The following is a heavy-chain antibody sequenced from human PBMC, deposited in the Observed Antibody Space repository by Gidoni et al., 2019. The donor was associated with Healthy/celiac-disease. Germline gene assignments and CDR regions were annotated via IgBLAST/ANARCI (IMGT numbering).Heavy chain of an antibody. CDR1: CVAFSSYA. CDR3: ARDRHCTNGVCDKYNWFDT. J-gene: IGHJ5*02. D-gene: IGHD2-8*01. CDR2: IIPIFGTA. Sequence: QVQLLHSGAEVKKPGSSVKVSCKASCVAFSSYAISWVRQAPGQGLEWMGGIIPIFGTANNEQKIKERVTITADESTSTAYMELSSLRSEDTAVYYCARDRHCTNGVCDKYNWFDTWSQRTLITVSS. V-gene: IGHV1-69*01.